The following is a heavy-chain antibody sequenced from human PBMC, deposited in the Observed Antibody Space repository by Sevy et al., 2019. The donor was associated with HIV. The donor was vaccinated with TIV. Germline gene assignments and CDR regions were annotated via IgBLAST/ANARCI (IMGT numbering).Heavy chain of an antibody. CDR2: IRYDGSNK. V-gene: IGHV3-30*02. D-gene: IGHD2-8*02. CDR1: GFTFSSYG. CDR3: AKDRKVLLVVYAIPFDAIDI. Sequence: GGSLRLSCAASGFTFSSYGMHWVRQAPGKGLEWVAFIRYDGSNKYYADSVKGRFTISRDNSKNTLYLQMNSLRPEDTAVYYCAKDRKVLLVVYAIPFDAIDIWGQGTMVTVSS. J-gene: IGHJ3*02.